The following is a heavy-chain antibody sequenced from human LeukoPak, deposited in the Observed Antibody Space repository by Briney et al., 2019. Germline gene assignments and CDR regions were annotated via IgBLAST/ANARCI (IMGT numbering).Heavy chain of an antibody. V-gene: IGHV3-21*01. CDR1: KRTFSSYT. CDR3: ARDRYDTTGYVTPDDAFDI. D-gene: IGHD3-22*01. CDR2: ITSTSSYI. Sequence: GGSLRLSCAASKRTFSSYTMNWVRQAPGKGLEWVSSITSTSSYIYYADSVKGRFTISRDNAKNSLYLQMNSLRAEDTAVYYCARDRYDTTGYVTPDDAFDIWGQGTMVTVSS. J-gene: IGHJ3*02.